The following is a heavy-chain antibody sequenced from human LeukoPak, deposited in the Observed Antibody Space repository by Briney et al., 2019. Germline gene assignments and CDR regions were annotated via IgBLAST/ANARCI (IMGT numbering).Heavy chain of an antibody. J-gene: IGHJ4*02. V-gene: IGHV4-59*12. CDR1: GGSISSYY. Sequence: PSETLSLTCTVSGGSISSYYWTWIRQPPGKALEWIGYIYYSGRTSYNPSLKSRVTMSVDTSKNQFSLKLSSVTAADTAVYYCARGARPSMIVVDYYFDYWGQGTLVTVSS. CDR2: IYYSGRT. CDR3: ARGARPSMIVVDYYFDY. D-gene: IGHD3-22*01.